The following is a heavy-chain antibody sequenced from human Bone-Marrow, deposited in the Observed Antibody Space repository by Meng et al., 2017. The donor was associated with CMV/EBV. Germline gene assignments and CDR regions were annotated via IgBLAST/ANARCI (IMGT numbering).Heavy chain of an antibody. CDR1: GFTFSDYY. J-gene: IGHJ6*02. D-gene: IGHD2-2*01. Sequence: GESLKISCAASGFTFSDYYMSWIRQAPGKGLEWVSYISSSGSTIYYADSVKGRFTISRDNAKNSLYLQMNSLRAEDTAVYYCARSGPAASYYYYYGMDVWGQGTTVTGSS. CDR2: ISSSGSTI. V-gene: IGHV3-11*01. CDR3: ARSGPAASYYYYYGMDV.